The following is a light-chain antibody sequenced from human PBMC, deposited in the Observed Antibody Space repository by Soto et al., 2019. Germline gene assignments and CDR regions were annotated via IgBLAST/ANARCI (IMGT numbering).Light chain of an antibody. CDR2: GAS. V-gene: IGKV3-20*01. J-gene: IGKJ2*01. Sequence: EIVLTQSPGTLSLSPGGRATLSCRASQSVSSSYLAWYQQKPGEAPRLVIYGASSRATGIPDRFSGSGSGTDFTLTISRLEPEDFAVYYCQQYGSSPPYTFGQGTKVDIK. CDR3: QQYGSSPPYT. CDR1: QSVSSSY.